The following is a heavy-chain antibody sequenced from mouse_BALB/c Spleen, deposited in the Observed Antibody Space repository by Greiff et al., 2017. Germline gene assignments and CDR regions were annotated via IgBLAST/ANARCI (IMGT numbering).Heavy chain of an antibody. CDR2: INSNGGST. J-gene: IGHJ4*01. D-gene: IGHD2-10*02. CDR3: ARDKKYGNYYPMDY. CDR1: GFTFSSYG. V-gene: IGHV5-6-3*01. Sequence: EVMLVESGGGLVQPGGSRKLSCAASGFTFSSYGMSWVRQTPDKRLELVATINSNGGSTYYPDSVKGRFTISRDNAKNTLYLQMSSLKSEDTAMYYCARDKKYGNYYPMDYWGQGTSVTVSS.